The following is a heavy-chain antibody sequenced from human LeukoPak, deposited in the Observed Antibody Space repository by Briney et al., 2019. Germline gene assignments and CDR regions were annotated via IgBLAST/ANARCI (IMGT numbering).Heavy chain of an antibody. CDR1: GFTFSNYW. V-gene: IGHV3-7*01. CDR3: AELGITMIGGV. J-gene: IGHJ6*04. Sequence: GGSLRLSCAASGFTFSNYWMPWVRRAPGKGLEWVANIRPDGSVIHYVDSVKGRFTISRDNAKNSLYLQMNSLRAEDTAVYYCAELGITMIGGVWGKGTTVTISS. D-gene: IGHD3-10*02. CDR2: IRPDGSVI.